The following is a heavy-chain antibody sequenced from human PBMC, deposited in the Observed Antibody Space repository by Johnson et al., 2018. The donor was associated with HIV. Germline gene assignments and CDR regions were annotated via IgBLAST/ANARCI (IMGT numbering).Heavy chain of an antibody. J-gene: IGHJ3*02. CDR2: ISYDGSKK. CDR3: VKDRGRPGTPAACDI. V-gene: IGHV3-30*18. CDR1: GFTFSSYG. D-gene: IGHD3-16*01. Sequence: QVQLVESGGGVVQPGRSLRLSCAASGFTFSSYGMHWVRQAPGKGLEWVAVISYDGSKKHYVDSVKGRFTISRDNSKNKLYLQMSSLTVEDTAVYYCVKDRGRPGTPAACDIWGQGTMLTVSS.